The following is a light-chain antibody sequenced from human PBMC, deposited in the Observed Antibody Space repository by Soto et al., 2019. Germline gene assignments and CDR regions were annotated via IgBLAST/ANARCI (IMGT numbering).Light chain of an antibody. V-gene: IGKV3-15*01. CDR2: GAS. CDR1: QSVSSN. Sequence: ETVMTQSPATLSVSPGERATLSCRASQSVSSNLAWYQQRPGQAPRLLIYGASTRATDIPGRFSGSGSGTEFTLSISSLQSEDFAVYYCQQSHNWPLTFGGGTKLEI. CDR3: QQSHNWPLT. J-gene: IGKJ4*01.